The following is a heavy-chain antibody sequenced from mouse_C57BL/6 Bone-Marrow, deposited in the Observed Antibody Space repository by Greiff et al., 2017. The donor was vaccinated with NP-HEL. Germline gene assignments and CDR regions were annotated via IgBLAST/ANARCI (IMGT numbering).Heavy chain of an antibody. V-gene: IGHV5-17*01. CDR2: ISSGSSTN. CDR3: AKLGRRYFDV. D-gene: IGHD4-1*01. CDR1: GFTFSDYG. J-gene: IGHJ1*03. Sequence: VQLKESGGGLVKPGGSLKLSCAASGFTFSDYGMHWVRQAPEKGLEWVAYISSGSSTNYYADTVKGRFTISRDNAKNTLFLQMTSLRSEDTAMYYCAKLGRRYFDVWGTGTTVTVSS.